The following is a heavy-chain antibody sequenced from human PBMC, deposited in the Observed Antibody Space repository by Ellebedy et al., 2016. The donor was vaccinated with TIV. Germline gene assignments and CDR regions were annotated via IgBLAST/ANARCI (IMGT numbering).Heavy chain of an antibody. CDR2: MNPNSGNA. CDR3: ARFSRRQRLKRGMEV. CDR1: GYTFTSYD. D-gene: IGHD6-25*01. J-gene: IGHJ6*03. Sequence: ASVKVSXKASGYTFTSYDINWVRQATGQGLEWMGWMNPNSGNAGYAQKFQGRVTMTRNTSITTAYMELSSLRSEDTAVYYCARFSRRQRLKRGMEVWGKGPRVTVS. V-gene: IGHV1-8*01.